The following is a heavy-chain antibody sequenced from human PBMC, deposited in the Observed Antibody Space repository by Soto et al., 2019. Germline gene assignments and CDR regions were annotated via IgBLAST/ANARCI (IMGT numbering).Heavy chain of an antibody. CDR3: TRFWWNDVAFDI. CDR2: IRSKANSYAT. CDR1: GFTFSGSA. Sequence: GGSLRLSCAASGFTFSGSAMHWVRQASGKGLEWVGRIRSKANSYATAYAASVKGRFTISRDDSKNTAYLQMNSLKTEDTAVYYCTRFWWNDVAFDIWGQGTMVTVSS. J-gene: IGHJ3*02. D-gene: IGHD1-1*01. V-gene: IGHV3-73*01.